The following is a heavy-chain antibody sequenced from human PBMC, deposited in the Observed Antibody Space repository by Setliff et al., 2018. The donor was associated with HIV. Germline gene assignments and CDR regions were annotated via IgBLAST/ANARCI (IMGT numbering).Heavy chain of an antibody. CDR1: GDTFTTYA. Sequence: ASVKVSCKASGDTFTTYALHWVRQAPGQRLEWMGGVIPSFATANYAQKFQGRITITADELTSTVYMDLNSLKSEDSAVYYCANPHDGGAFDVWGQGTAVTVSS. CDR3: ANPHDGGAFDV. J-gene: IGHJ3*01. D-gene: IGHD1-1*01. CDR2: VIPSFATA. V-gene: IGHV1-69*13.